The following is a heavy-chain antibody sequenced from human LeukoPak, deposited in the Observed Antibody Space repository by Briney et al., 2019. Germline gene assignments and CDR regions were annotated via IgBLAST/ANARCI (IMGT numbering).Heavy chain of an antibody. V-gene: IGHV3-21*04. CDR2: IFSRSESI. D-gene: IGHD6-19*01. Sequence: GGSLRLSCAASGFTFGAYTINWVRQAPGKGLEWVSCIFSRSESILYADSVKGRFTISRDNAKNSLYLQMNSLRAEDTAVYYCAKDQWIAVAGFDYWGQGTLVTVSS. CDR3: AKDQWIAVAGFDY. J-gene: IGHJ4*02. CDR1: GFTFGAYT.